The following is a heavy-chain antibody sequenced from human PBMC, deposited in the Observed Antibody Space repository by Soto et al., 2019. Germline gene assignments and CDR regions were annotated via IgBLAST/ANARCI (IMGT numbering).Heavy chain of an antibody. Sequence: QVQLQQWGAGLLKPSETLSLTCAVYGGSFSGYYWSWIRQPPGKGLEWIGEINHSGSTNYNPSRKSRVTISVDTSKNQFSLKLSSVTAADTAVYYCARGRVGYCSSTSCYGFYFDYWGQGTLVTVSS. CDR1: GGSFSGYY. CDR2: INHSGST. CDR3: ARGRVGYCSSTSCYGFYFDY. J-gene: IGHJ4*02. V-gene: IGHV4-34*01. D-gene: IGHD2-2*01.